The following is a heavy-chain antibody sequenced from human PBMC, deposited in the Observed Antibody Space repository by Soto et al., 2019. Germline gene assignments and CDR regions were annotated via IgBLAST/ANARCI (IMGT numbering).Heavy chain of an antibody. V-gene: IGHV4-61*08. CDR3: ARLGAYYQAMDS. J-gene: IGHJ1*01. CDR2: IYFAGTT. D-gene: IGHD3-22*01. CDR1: GGSISSGGDS. Sequence: SETLSLTCAVSGGSISSGGDSWSWIRQPPGKGLEWIGYIYFAGTTTYNPSLQSRVSISLDTSKNEVSLKLTSVTAADTAVYFCARLGAYYQAMDSWGQGTLVTVS.